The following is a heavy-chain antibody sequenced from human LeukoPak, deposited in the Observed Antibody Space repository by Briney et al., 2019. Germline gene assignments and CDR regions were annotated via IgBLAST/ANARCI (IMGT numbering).Heavy chain of an antibody. Sequence: ASVKVSCKASGYTFTSYGISWVRQAPGQGLEGMGWFSAYNGNTNYAQKLQGRVTMTTDTSTSTAYMELRSLRSDDTAVYYCARAFSSRIAAAGTPYYYYMDVWGKGTTVTVSS. J-gene: IGHJ6*03. CDR2: FSAYNGNT. CDR1: GYTFTSYG. D-gene: IGHD6-13*01. CDR3: ARAFSSRIAAAGTPYYYYMDV. V-gene: IGHV1-18*01.